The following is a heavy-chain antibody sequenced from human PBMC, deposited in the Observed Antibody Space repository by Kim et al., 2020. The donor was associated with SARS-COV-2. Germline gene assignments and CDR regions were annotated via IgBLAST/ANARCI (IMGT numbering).Heavy chain of an antibody. CDR1: GFTFSSYA. V-gene: IGHV3-23*01. CDR2: ISGSGGST. CDR3: ARRVIVVVPAAIGDAFDI. Sequence: GGSLRLSCAASGFTFSSYAMSWVRQAPGKGLEWVSAISGSGGSTYYADSVKGRFTISRDNSKNTLYLQMNSLRAEDTAVYYCARRVIVVVPAAIGDAFDIWGQGTMVTVSS. D-gene: IGHD2-2*01. J-gene: IGHJ3*02.